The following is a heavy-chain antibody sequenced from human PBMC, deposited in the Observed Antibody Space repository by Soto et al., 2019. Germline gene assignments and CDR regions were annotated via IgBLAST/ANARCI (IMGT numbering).Heavy chain of an antibody. D-gene: IGHD3-9*01. Sequence: GGSLRFSCEASGFNFSSYAMSWVRQAPGKGLEWVSAISGSGGSIYNAESVKGRFTISRDNSRNTLYLQMNSLRADDTALYYCAKDQEDYDILTGYYYHGMDVWGQGTTVTVSS. CDR2: ISGSGGSI. J-gene: IGHJ6*02. V-gene: IGHV3-23*01. CDR1: GFNFSSYA. CDR3: AKDQEDYDILTGYYYHGMDV.